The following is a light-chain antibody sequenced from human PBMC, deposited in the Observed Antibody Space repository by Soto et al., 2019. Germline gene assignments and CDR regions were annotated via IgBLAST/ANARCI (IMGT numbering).Light chain of an antibody. CDR1: QSVSSGY. CDR3: QQYGSSRT. V-gene: IGKV3-20*01. Sequence: EIVLTQSPGTLSLSPGARATLSCRASQSVSSGYLAWYQQKPGQAPRLLIYGASSRATGIPDRFSGSGSGTDFTLTISRLEPEDFAVYYCQQYGSSRTFGQGTKVEIK. J-gene: IGKJ1*01. CDR2: GAS.